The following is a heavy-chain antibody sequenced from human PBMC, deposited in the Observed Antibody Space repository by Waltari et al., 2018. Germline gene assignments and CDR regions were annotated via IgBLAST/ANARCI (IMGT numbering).Heavy chain of an antibody. D-gene: IGHD3-22*01. Sequence: QLQLQESGPGLVKPSETLSLTCTVSGGAMSSSSYYWGWIRQPPGKGLELMGSIYSRGSTYYNPSLKSRVTISVDTSKNQFSLKLSSVTAADTAVYYCASTVYYDSSGWTYYFDYWGQGTLVTVSS. J-gene: IGHJ4*02. V-gene: IGHV4-39*01. CDR2: IYSRGST. CDR3: ASTVYYDSSGWTYYFDY. CDR1: GGAMSSSSYY.